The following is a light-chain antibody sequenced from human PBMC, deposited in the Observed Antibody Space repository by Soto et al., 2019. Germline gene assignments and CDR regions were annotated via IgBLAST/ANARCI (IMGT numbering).Light chain of an antibody. CDR2: EVS. V-gene: IGLV2-8*01. J-gene: IGLJ3*02. Sequence: QSALTQSPSASGSPGQSVTISCTGTSSDVGDYNYVSWYQQYPGKAPKLMIYEVSKRPSGVPDRFSGSKSGNTASLTVSGLQAEDEADYYCSSYAGSNNWVFGGGTKLTVL. CDR1: SSDVGDYNY. CDR3: SSYAGSNNWV.